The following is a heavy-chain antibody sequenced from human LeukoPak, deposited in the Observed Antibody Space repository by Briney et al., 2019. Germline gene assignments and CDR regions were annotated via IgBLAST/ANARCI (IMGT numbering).Heavy chain of an antibody. CDR1: GFTFESYT. CDR2: ISNDGSNK. J-gene: IGHJ4*02. D-gene: IGHD1-7*01. Sequence: GGSLRLSCAASGFTFESYTIHWVRQAPGKGLEWVAVISNDGSNKHYADSVKGRFTISRDNSKNTLYLQMNSLRAEDTAVYYCAKDLTGVNYCLDQWGQGTLVTVSS. V-gene: IGHV3-30*04. CDR3: AKDLTGVNYCLDQ.